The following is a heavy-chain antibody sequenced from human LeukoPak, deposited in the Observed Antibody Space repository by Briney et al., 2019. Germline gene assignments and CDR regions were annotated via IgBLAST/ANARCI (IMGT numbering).Heavy chain of an antibody. V-gene: IGHV6-1*01. CDR2: TYYRSKWYY. CDR3: ARGGLVRGSINSFIAFDV. CDR1: GDSVSRTDGG. J-gene: IGHJ3*01. D-gene: IGHD3-10*01. Sequence: SQTLSLTCAISGDSVSRTDGGWNWIRQSPSRGLEWLGRTYYRSKWYYDDALSVESRISIKPDTSKNQLTLQLNSVTPEDTALYFCARGGLVRGSINSFIAFDVWGQGIMVTVSS.